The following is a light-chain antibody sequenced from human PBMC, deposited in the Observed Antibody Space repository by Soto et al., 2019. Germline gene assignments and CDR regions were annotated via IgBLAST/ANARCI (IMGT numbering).Light chain of an antibody. CDR1: QSISSSY. CDR3: QQYNNWPPLT. V-gene: IGKV3-15*01. CDR2: VAS. Sequence: EIVMTQSPATLSVSPGERATLSCRASQSISSSYLAWYQQKPGQAPRLLIYVASTRATGIPARFSGSGSGTEFTLTISTLQSEDFAVYYCQQYNNWPPLTFGGGTKVEIK. J-gene: IGKJ4*01.